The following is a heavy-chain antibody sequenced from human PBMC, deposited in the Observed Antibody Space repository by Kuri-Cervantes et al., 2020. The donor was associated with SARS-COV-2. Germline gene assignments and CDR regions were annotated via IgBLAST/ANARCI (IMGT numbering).Heavy chain of an antibody. CDR3: ARGVVTIYGFLVLLPAPGWLDP. J-gene: IGHJ5*02. CDR2: IYYSGST. CDR1: GGSISSGGYY. D-gene: IGHD3-3*01. Sequence: SETLSLTCTVSGGSISSGGYYWSWIRQHPGKGLEWIGYIYYSGSTYYNPSLKSRVTISVDTSKNLFSLKLTSVTAADTAVYFCARGVVTIYGFLVLLPAPGWLDPWGQGTLVTVSS. V-gene: IGHV4-31*03.